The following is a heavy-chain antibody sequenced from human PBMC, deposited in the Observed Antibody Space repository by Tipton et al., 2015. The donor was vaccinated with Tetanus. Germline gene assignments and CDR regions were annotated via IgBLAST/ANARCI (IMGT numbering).Heavy chain of an antibody. Sequence: LRLSCTVSGGSLNTFYWNWIRQPAGKGLEWIGRVYSSGSTNYNPSLKSRVTMSIDAPKNQFSLGLTSVTAADTAVYYCARDFRERSGTYYSYYYTMDVWGQGTTVTVSS. CDR3: ARDFRERSGTYYSYYYTMDV. CDR2: VYSSGST. D-gene: IGHD1-26*01. V-gene: IGHV4-4*07. CDR1: GGSLNTFY. J-gene: IGHJ6*02.